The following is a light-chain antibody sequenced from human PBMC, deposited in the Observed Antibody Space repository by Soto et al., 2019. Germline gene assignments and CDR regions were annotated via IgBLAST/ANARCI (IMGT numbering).Light chain of an antibody. J-gene: IGKJ1*01. CDR2: DAS. Sequence: DIQMTQSPSSLSASVGDRVTLTCRSSQSINSYLNWYQQRPGKAPKVIIYDASTLQSGVPSRFSGSGSGTDFTLTISNLQPEAFATYYCQQGFSAPPWTFGQGTKVEI. CDR3: QQGFSAPPWT. CDR1: QSINSY. V-gene: IGKV1-39*01.